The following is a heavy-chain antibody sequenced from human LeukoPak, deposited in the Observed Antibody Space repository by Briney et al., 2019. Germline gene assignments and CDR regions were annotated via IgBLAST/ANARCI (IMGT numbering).Heavy chain of an antibody. CDR1: GFTVSSNY. V-gene: IGHV3-53*01. CDR3: ARTLRTNYGDPYYFDY. CDR2: IYSGGST. Sequence: GGSLRLSCAASGFTVSSNYMSWVRQAPGKGLEWVSVIYSGGSTYYADSVKGRFTISRDNSKNTLYLQMNSLRAEDTVVYYCARTLRTNYGDPYYFDYWGQGTLVTVSS. D-gene: IGHD4-17*01. J-gene: IGHJ4*02.